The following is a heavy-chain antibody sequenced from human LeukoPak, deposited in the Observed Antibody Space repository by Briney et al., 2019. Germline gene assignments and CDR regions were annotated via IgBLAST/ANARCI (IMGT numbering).Heavy chain of an antibody. D-gene: IGHD5-18*01. Sequence: SETLSLTCTVSGGSISSSSYYWGLIRQPPGKGLEWIGSIYYSGSTYYNPSLKSRVTISVDTSKNQFSLKLSSVTAADTAVYYCASITAMGARSFDYWGQGTLVTVSS. J-gene: IGHJ4*02. CDR3: ASITAMGARSFDY. V-gene: IGHV4-39*07. CDR1: GGSISSSSYY. CDR2: IYYSGST.